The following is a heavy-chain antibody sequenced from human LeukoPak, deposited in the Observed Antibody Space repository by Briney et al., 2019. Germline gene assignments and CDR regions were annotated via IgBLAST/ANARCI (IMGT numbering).Heavy chain of an antibody. CDR2: IHYSGST. D-gene: IGHD3-3*02. Sequence: PSETLSLTCTVSGDSVTSYYWSWIWQPPGKGLEWIGYIHYSGSTKDNPSLNSQVSMSVDTAKNQLSLKLTSVTAADTAVYYCARDQGSSLGMDVWGQGTTVTVSS. V-gene: IGHV4-59*02. CDR1: GDSVTSYY. CDR3: ARDQGSSLGMDV. J-gene: IGHJ6*02.